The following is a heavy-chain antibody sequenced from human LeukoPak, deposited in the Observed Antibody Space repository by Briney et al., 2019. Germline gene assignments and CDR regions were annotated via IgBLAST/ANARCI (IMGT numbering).Heavy chain of an antibody. CDR1: GYTFTSYG. CDR2: ISAYNGNT. V-gene: IGHV1-18*01. D-gene: IGHD6-19*01. CDR3: ARGAQSVAGGPLVDY. J-gene: IGHJ4*02. Sequence: ASVKVSCKASGYTFTSYGISWVRQAPGQGLEWMGWISAYNGNTNYAQKLQGRVAMTTDTSTSTAYMELRSLRSDDTAVYYCARGAQSVAGGPLVDYWGQGTLVTVSS.